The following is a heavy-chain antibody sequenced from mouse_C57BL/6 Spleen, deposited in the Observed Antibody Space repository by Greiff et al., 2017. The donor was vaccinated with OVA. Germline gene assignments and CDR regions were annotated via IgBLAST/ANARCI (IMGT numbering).Heavy chain of an antibody. D-gene: IGHD1-1*01. CDR3: ARSAITTVVANWYFDV. CDR2: IYPGSGNT. J-gene: IGHJ1*03. CDR1: GYTFTDYY. Sequence: VQLQQSGAELVRPGASVKLSCKASGYTFTDYYINWVKQRPGQGLEWIARIYPGSGNTYYNEKFKGKATLTAEKSSSTAYMQLSSLTSEDSAVYFCARSAITTVVANWYFDVWGTGTTVTVSS. V-gene: IGHV1-76*01.